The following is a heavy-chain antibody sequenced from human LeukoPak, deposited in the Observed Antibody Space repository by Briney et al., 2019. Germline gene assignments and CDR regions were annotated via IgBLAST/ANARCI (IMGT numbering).Heavy chain of an antibody. J-gene: IGHJ4*02. D-gene: IGHD3-10*01. CDR3: ANGDKKRITMVRGVMQPFDY. Sequence: PGGSLRLSCVDSGFTFSSYEMNWVRQAPGKGLEWVSYISSSGSTIYYADSVKGRFTISRDNSKNTLHLQMNSLRAEDTAVYYCANGDKKRITMVRGVMQPFDYWGQGTLVTVSS. CDR2: ISSSGSTI. V-gene: IGHV3-48*03. CDR1: GFTFSSYE.